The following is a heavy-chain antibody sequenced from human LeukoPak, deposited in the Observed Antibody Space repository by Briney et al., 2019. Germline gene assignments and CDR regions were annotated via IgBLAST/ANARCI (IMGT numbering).Heavy chain of an antibody. Sequence: SVKVSCKASGGTFSSYAISWVRQAPGEGLEWMGRIIPIADVAQYAQKFQGRVAITADTSTSTAFMALSRLGSEDTAVYYCARDDIAVAGTGSCVFDSWGQGTLVTVSS. J-gene: IGHJ4*02. D-gene: IGHD6-19*01. CDR2: IIPIADVA. CDR1: GGTFSSYA. CDR3: ARDDIAVAGTGSCVFDS. V-gene: IGHV1-69*04.